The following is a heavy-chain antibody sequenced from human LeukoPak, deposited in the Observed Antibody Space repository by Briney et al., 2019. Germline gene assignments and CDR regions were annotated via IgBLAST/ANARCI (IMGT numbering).Heavy chain of an antibody. CDR2: MRYDGSNE. CDR1: GLTFRTYG. D-gene: IGHD3-10*01. Sequence: GGSLRLSCAASGLTFRTYGMHWVRQAPGKGLEWVAFMRYDGSNEYYADSVKGRFTISRDNSKNTLYLQMNSLRAEDTAVYYCAKDYYGSGSLFDYWGQGTLVTVSS. CDR3: AKDYYGSGSLFDY. V-gene: IGHV3-30*02. J-gene: IGHJ4*02.